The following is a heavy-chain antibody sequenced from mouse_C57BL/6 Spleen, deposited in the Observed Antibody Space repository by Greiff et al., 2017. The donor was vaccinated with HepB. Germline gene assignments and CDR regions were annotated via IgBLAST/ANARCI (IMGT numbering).Heavy chain of an antibody. Sequence: VQRVESGAELVRPGTSVKMSCKASGYTFTNYWIGWAKQRPGHGLEWIGDIYPGGGYTNYNEKFKGKATLTADKSSSTAYMQFSSLTSEDSAIYYCARKDYDGHYDYWGQGTTLTVSS. D-gene: IGHD2-3*01. CDR2: IYPGGGYT. J-gene: IGHJ2*01. CDR3: ARKDYDGHYDY. CDR1: GYTFTNYW. V-gene: IGHV1-63*01.